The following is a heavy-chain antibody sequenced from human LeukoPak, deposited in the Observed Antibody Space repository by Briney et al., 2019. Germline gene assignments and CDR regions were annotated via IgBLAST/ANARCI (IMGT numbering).Heavy chain of an antibody. J-gene: IGHJ4*02. Sequence: SETLSLACAVYGGSFSGYNWSWLRQSPGQGMGWIGEINHSERTTSNPSLKSRVTISVDTSKIQFCLKLRNVTAAYTAVYYCASSGWYRGYWGQGTLVTVSS. D-gene: IGHD6-19*01. CDR1: GGSFSGYN. V-gene: IGHV4-34*01. CDR3: ASSGWYRGY. CDR2: INHSERT.